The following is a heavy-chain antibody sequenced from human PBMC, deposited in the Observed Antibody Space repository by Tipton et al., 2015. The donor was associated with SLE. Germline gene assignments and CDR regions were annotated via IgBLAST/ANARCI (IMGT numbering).Heavy chain of an antibody. CDR2: ISGYNGNT. V-gene: IGHV1-18*01. Sequence: QVQLVQSGGEVKKPGASVKVSCKASGYTFSSYGINWMRQAPGQGLEWVGRISGYNGNTNYAHKVQGRVTMTVDTSSNIVYMELRNLRSDDSAVYYCARGDYRNDYSKTIDYWGQGTLVTVSS. CDR1: GYTFSSYG. J-gene: IGHJ4*02. CDR3: ARGDYRNDYSKTIDY. D-gene: IGHD4-11*01.